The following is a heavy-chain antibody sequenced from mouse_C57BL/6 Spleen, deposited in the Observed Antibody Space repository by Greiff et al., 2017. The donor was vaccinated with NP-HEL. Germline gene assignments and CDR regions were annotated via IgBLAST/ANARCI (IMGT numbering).Heavy chain of an antibody. CDR3: ARLEDI. Sequence: VKLMESGPGLVAPSQSLSITCTVSGFSLTSYGVHWVRPPPGTGLEWLGVIWAGGSTNYNSALMSRLSISKNNSKSQVFLKMNSLQTDDTAMYYCARLEDIWSQGTTHTGSS. D-gene: IGHD1-3*01. CDR2: IWAGGST. V-gene: IGHV2-9*02. CDR1: GFSLTSYG. J-gene: IGHJ2*01.